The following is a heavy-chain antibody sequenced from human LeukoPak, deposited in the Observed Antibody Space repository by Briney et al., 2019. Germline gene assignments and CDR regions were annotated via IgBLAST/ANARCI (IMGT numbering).Heavy chain of an antibody. D-gene: IGHD3-10*01. Sequence: PGESLKISCQVSGYSFTNYWIGWVRQVPGKGLESMGVIYPADSDTTYSPSFQGQVTISADKSISTVYLQWSSLKASDTAMYYCARQSRDGSKTRGYYFDYWGQGTLVTVSS. J-gene: IGHJ4*02. CDR1: GYSFTNYW. CDR3: ARQSRDGSKTRGYYFDY. CDR2: IYPADSDT. V-gene: IGHV5-51*01.